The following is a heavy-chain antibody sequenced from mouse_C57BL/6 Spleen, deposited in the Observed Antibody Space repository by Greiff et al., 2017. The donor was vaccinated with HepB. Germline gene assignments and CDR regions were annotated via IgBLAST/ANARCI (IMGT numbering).Heavy chain of an antibody. CDR2: IWSGGST. CDR3: ARGSNFSWFAY. CDR1: GFSLTSYG. V-gene: IGHV2-2*01. D-gene: IGHD4-1*01. Sequence: VKLVESGPGLVQPSQSLSITCTVSGFSLTSYGVHWVRQSPGKGLEWLGVIWSGGSTDYNAAFISRLSISKDNSKSQVFFKMNSLQADDTAIYYCARGSNFSWFAYWGQGTLVTVSA. J-gene: IGHJ3*01.